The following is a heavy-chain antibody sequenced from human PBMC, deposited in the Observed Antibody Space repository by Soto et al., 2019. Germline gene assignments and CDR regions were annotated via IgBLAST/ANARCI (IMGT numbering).Heavy chain of an antibody. CDR2: IYYSGST. CDR3: ARDRDDFWSGDYYGMDV. D-gene: IGHD3-3*01. J-gene: IGHJ6*02. Sequence: PSETLSLTCTVSGGSISSGDYYWSWIRQPPGKGLEWIGYIYYSGSTYYNPSLKSRVTISVDTSKNQFSLKLSSVTAADTAVYYCARDRDDFWSGDYYGMDVWGQGTTVTV. CDR1: GGSISSGDYY. V-gene: IGHV4-30-4*01.